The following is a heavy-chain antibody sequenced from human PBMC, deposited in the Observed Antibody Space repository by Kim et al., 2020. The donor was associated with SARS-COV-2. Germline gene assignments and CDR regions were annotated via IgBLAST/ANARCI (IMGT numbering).Heavy chain of an antibody. CDR2: LNSDGSST. CDR1: GFTFSSYW. Sequence: GGSLRLSCAASGFTFSSYWMHWVRQAPGKGLVWVSRLNSDGSSTSYADSVKGRFTISRDNAKNTLYLQMNSLRAEDTAVYYCARVGGSYYPPDYWGQGTLVTVSS. CDR3: ARVGGSYYPPDY. J-gene: IGHJ4*02. D-gene: IGHD1-26*01. V-gene: IGHV3-74*01.